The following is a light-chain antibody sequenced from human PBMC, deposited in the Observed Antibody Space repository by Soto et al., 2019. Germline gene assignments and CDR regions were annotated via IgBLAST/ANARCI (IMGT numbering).Light chain of an antibody. Sequence: DIQMTQSPSSLSASVGDRVTISCRASQGIRNDLAWYQQKPGKAPKLLIYKASSLESGVPSRFSGSGSGTEFTLTISSLQPDDFATYYCQQYNSYWTFGQGTKVDIK. V-gene: IGKV1-5*03. CDR1: QGIRND. CDR2: KAS. J-gene: IGKJ1*01. CDR3: QQYNSYWT.